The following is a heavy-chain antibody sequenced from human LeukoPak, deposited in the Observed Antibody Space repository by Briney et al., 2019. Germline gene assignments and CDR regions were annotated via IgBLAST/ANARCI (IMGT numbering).Heavy chain of an antibody. CDR2: IYSGGSR. V-gene: IGHV3-NL1*01. CDR3: ARGYDFWSGYPYPRDAFDI. CDR1: GFIFTDYG. D-gene: IGHD3-3*01. J-gene: IGHJ3*02. Sequence: PGGYLRLYCAASGFIFTDYGMHWVRQGPGKGLEWVSVIYSGGSRYYANSVKGRFTISRENSKNTLYLQMNSLRAEDTAVYYCARGYDFWSGYPYPRDAFDIWGQGTMVTVSS.